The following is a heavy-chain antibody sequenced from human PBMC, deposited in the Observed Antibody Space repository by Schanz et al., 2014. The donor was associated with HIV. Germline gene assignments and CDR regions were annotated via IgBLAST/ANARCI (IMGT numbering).Heavy chain of an antibody. CDR3: ARDSQLFCSSTSCWFDC. V-gene: IGHV3-23*01. Sequence: EVQLLESGGGLVQPGGSLRLSCAASGFTFSSYAMSWVRQAPGKGLEWVSTISGSGGSTYYADSVKGRFTISRDNTKNSLFLQMNSLRAEDTAVYYCARDSQLFCSSTSCWFDCWGQGTLVTVSS. CDR2: ISGSGGST. CDR1: GFTFSSYA. D-gene: IGHD2-2*01. J-gene: IGHJ4*02.